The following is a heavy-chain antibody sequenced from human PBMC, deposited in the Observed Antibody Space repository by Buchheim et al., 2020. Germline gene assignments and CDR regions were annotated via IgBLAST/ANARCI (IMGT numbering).Heavy chain of an antibody. J-gene: IGHJ4*02. CDR3: TTDYYYETSGTFDY. D-gene: IGHD3-22*01. CDR2: IKKKTDGGTT. V-gene: IGHV3-15*01. CDR1: GFTFSNGW. Sequence: EVQLVESGGGLVKPGGSLRLSCVVSGFTFSNGWMSWVRQAPGKGLEWVGLIKKKTDGGTTDYAAPVRGRFTIPRDDPKNTLYLEMSSLKIEDTAVYYCTTDYYYETSGTFDYWGQGTL.